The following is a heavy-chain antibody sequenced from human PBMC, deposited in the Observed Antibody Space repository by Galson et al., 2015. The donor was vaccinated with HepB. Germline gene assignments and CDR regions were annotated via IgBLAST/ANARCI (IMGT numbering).Heavy chain of an antibody. J-gene: IGHJ2*01. CDR1: GESFSDDY. D-gene: IGHD3-9*01. CDR2: INHAGST. CDR3: ARDRYFDLSLSWHFDL. Sequence: ETLSLTCEIHGESFSDDYWSWIRQPPGKGLESIGEINHAGSTYYNPSLKRRVTMTLDTSKNQFSLKLSSVTAADTAVYYCARDRYFDLSLSWHFDLWGPGTLITVSS. V-gene: IGHV4-34*01.